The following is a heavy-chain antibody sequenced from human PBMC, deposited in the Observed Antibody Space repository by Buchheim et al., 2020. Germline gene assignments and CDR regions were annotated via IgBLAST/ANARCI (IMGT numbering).Heavy chain of an antibody. D-gene: IGHD4-23*01. CDR2: IHFTGRT. J-gene: IGHJ4*02. V-gene: IGHV4-59*08. Sequence: QVQLQESGPGLVKPSETLSLTCSVSGGYITGSYWSWIRQPPGKGLEWIGYIHFTGRTDYSPSLKSRVTISVDTSKNQFSLNLSSVTAADTAVYYCARLAYGSNSGGFDYWGQGTL. CDR1: GGYITGSY. CDR3: ARLAYGSNSGGFDY.